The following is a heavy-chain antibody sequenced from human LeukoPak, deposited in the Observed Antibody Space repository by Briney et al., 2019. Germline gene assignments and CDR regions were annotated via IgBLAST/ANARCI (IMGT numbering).Heavy chain of an antibody. CDR3: ARRRYNWNAIDY. D-gene: IGHD1-20*01. CDR2: ISSSSSYI. CDR1: GFTFSNYS. Sequence: GGSLGLSCAASGFTFSNYSMAWVRQAPGKGLEWVSFISSSSSYIYYADSVKGRITISRDNAKNSLYLQMNSLRAEDTAVYYCARRRYNWNAIDYWGQGTLVTVSS. J-gene: IGHJ4*02. V-gene: IGHV3-21*04.